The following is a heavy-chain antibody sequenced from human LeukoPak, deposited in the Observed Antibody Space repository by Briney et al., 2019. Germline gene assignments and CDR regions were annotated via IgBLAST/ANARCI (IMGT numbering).Heavy chain of an antibody. CDR2: INSDGSST. D-gene: IGHD2-8*02. J-gene: IGHJ4*02. V-gene: IGHV3-74*01. CDR3: ARDETGVGSGGIDF. Sequence: PRGSLRLSCAASGFTFSSYWMHWVRQAPGKGLVWVSRINSDGSSTSYADSVKGRFTISRDSARNSLYLQMNSLGDEDTAVYYCARDETGVGSGGIDFWGQGTLVTVSS. CDR1: GFTFSSYW.